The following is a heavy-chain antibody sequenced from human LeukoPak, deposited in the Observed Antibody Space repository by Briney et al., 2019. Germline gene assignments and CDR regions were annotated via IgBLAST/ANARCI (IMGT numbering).Heavy chain of an antibody. CDR2: ISGSGRNT. V-gene: IGHV3-23*01. CDR1: GFTFSSYA. J-gene: IGHJ4*02. Sequence: GGSLRLSCAASGFTFSSYAMNWVRQAPLKGLEWVSAISGSGRNTYYADSVKGRFTISRDNSKNTLYLQMNSLRAEDSAVYYCVTNYFDSSAYSPDFDYWGQGDLVSVSS. D-gene: IGHD3-22*01. CDR3: VTNYFDSSAYSPDFDY.